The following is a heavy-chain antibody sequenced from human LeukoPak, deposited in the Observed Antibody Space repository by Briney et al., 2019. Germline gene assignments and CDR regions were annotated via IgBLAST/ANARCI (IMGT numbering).Heavy chain of an antibody. V-gene: IGHV3-74*01. CDR1: RVTPSRYR. J-gene: IGHJ4*02. Sequence: PRGSLSLSRAPSRVTPSRYRMAAGRQAPGKGLVWVSRIKNDGSSTTYADAVKGRFTISRDNAKNTLYLPMNSLRAEDTAVYYCVRAPYCSGSSSYTGGSDCWGQGTLVTVSS. CDR2: IKNDGSST. D-gene: IGHD2-15*01. CDR3: VRAPYCSGSSSYTGGSDC.